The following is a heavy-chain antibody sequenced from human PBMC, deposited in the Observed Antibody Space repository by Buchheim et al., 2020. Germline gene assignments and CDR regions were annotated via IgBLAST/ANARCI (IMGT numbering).Heavy chain of an antibody. D-gene: IGHD2-15*01. CDR1: GGSISSYY. Sequence: QVQLQESGPGLVKPSETLSFTCTVSGGSISSYYWSWIRQPPGKGLEWIGYIYYSGSTNYNPSLKSRVTISVDTSKNQFSLKLSSVTAADTAVYYCARVSGGLFDYWGQGTL. CDR2: IYYSGST. J-gene: IGHJ4*02. V-gene: IGHV4-59*01. CDR3: ARVSGGLFDY.